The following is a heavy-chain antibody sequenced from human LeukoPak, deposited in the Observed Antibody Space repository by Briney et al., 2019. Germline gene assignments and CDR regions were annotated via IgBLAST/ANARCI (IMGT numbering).Heavy chain of an antibody. D-gene: IGHD3-22*01. CDR2: IYCSGST. CDR1: GGSISSSSYS. Sequence: SETLSLTCTVSGGSISSSSYSWGWIRQPPGKGLEWIGSIYCSGSTYYNPSLKSRVTISVDTSKNQFSLKLSSVTATDTAVYYCAKPYYYDSSGHFDLWGRGTLVTVSS. CDR3: AKPYYYDSSGHFDL. V-gene: IGHV4-39*01. J-gene: IGHJ2*01.